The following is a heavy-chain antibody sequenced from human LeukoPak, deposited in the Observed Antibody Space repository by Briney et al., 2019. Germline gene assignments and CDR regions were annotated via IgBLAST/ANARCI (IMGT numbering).Heavy chain of an antibody. D-gene: IGHD3-10*01. Sequence: PSGTLSLTCAVSGDXISNSYWWTWVRQPPGKGLEWIGEVYHSGSTNYNPSLKSRVTISVDKPNNQFSLRLSSVTAADTAVYYCARDLPGSGVNCDQWGQGTLVTVSS. V-gene: IGHV4-4*02. J-gene: IGHJ1*01. CDR2: VYHSGST. CDR3: ARDLPGSGVNCDQ. CDR1: GDXISNSYW.